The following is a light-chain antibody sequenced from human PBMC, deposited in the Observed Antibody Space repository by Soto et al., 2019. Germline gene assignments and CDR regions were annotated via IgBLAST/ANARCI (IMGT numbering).Light chain of an antibody. V-gene: IGLV2-14*01. CDR2: EVN. CDR3: SSYSTTSTLG. Sequence: QSALTQPASVSGSPGQSVTISCTGASSDVGGYDYVSWYQQHPGKAPKLILFEVNNRPSGVSNHFSGSESGNTASLIISGLLADDEADYYCSSYSTTSTLGFGSGTKLTVL. CDR1: SSDVGGYDY. J-gene: IGLJ1*01.